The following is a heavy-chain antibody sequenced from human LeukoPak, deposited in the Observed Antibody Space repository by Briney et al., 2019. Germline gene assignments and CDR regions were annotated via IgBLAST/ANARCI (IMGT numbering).Heavy chain of an antibody. V-gene: IGHV4-59*08. D-gene: IGHD3-22*01. CDR3: ARGSAPYYYDRDI. CDR2: IYYSGGT. CDR1: GGSISSYY. J-gene: IGHJ3*02. Sequence: SETLSLTCTVSGGSISSYYWSWIRQPPGKGLEWIGYIYYSGGTNYNPSLKSRVTISVDTSKNQFSLKLSSVTAADTAVYYCARGSAPYYYDRDIWGQGTMVTVSS.